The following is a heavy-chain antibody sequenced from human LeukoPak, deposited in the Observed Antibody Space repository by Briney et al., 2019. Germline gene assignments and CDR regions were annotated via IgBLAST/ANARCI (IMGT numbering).Heavy chain of an antibody. CDR1: GFTFDDYA. Sequence: GGSLRLSCAVSGFTFDDYAMHWVRQAPGKGLEWVSGISWNSGSIGYADSVKGRFTISRDNAKNSLYLQMNSLRAEDTALYYCAKGGAMIVVALGYWGQGTLVTVSS. CDR2: ISWNSGSI. CDR3: AKGGAMIVVALGY. J-gene: IGHJ4*02. V-gene: IGHV3-9*01. D-gene: IGHD3-22*01.